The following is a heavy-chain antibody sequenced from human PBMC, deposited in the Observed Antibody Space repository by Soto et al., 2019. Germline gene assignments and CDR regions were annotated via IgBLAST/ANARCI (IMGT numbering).Heavy chain of an antibody. CDR2: IIPIFGTP. Sequence: QVQLVQSGAEVKKPGSSVKVSCKASGGTFSNYSINWVRQAPGQGLEWMGGIIPIFGTPDYAQTFQGRVTITADESTTTAYMALSSLTSEDTAVYYCARAMVVADPSDGYSYCGLDVWGQGTTVTVSS. D-gene: IGHD5-12*01. CDR3: ARAMVVADPSDGYSYCGLDV. CDR1: GGTFSNYS. V-gene: IGHV1-69*01. J-gene: IGHJ6*02.